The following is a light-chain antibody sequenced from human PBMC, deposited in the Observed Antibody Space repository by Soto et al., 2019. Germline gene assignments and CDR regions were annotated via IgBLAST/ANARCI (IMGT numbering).Light chain of an antibody. Sequence: QSALTQPPSASGTPGQRVTISCSGSSSNIGSNYVYWYQQLPGTAPKLLIYRNNQWPSGVPDRFSGSKSGTSASLAISGLRSEDEADYYCAAWVDSLSGVVFGGGTKLTVL. CDR3: AAWVDSLSGVV. J-gene: IGLJ2*01. V-gene: IGLV1-47*01. CDR2: RNN. CDR1: SSNIGSNY.